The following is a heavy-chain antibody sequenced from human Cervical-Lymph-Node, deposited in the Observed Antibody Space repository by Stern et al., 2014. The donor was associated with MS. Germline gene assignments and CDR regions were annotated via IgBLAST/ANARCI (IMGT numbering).Heavy chain of an antibody. V-gene: IGHV3-7*01. CDR2: IKPDGSEG. J-gene: IGHJ4*02. CDR1: GFTFGTHY. Sequence: VQLLESGGGLVQPGGSLRLSCAASGFTFGTHYMTWVRQAPGKGLEWVAKIKPDGSEGYYVDSVEGRFTISRDNAKNSLYLQMDNLRTEDTAVYYCAKEEWFRVDYWGQGNLVTVSS. CDR3: AKEEWFRVDY. D-gene: IGHD3-3*01.